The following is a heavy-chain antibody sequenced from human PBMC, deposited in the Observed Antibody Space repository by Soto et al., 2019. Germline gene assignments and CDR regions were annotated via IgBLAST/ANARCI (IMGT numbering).Heavy chain of an antibody. CDR1: GGSTSSYY. CDR3: ARDSHVYSSSSGAKYYFDY. D-gene: IGHD6-6*01. V-gene: IGHV4-4*07. J-gene: IGHJ4*02. CDR2: IYTSGST. Sequence: SETLSLTCTVSGGSTSSYYWSWIRQPAGKGLEWIGRIYTSGSTNHNPSLKSRVTMSVDTSNNQFSLKLSSVTAADTAVYYCARDSHVYSSSSGAKYYFDYWGQGTLVTVSS.